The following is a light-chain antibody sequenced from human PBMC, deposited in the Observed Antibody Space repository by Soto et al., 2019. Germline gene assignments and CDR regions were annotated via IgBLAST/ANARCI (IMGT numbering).Light chain of an antibody. J-gene: IGKJ2*01. Sequence: DIQMPQSPSSLSASVGDRVTISCRSSENIRNYLIWYRQKPGKAPESLMYVGSTLESGVPSRFSGSGLGTDFTLTIKSLQPEDFGVYYCQQSYIVPYTFGRGTSLDI. CDR3: QQSYIVPYT. CDR1: ENIRNY. V-gene: IGKV1-39*01. CDR2: VGS.